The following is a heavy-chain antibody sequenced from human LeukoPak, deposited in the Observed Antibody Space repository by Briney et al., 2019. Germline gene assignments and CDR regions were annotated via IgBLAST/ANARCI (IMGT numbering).Heavy chain of an antibody. CDR1: GFSVSSNY. D-gene: IGHD1-20*01. CDR3: ASGITGTNNWFDP. Sequence: PGGSLRLSCAASGFSVSSNYMSWVRQAPGKGLEWVSVIYSGGTTYYADSVKGRFTISRDNSKNTLYLQMNRLRGEDTALYYCASGITGTNNWFDPWGQGTLVTVSS. J-gene: IGHJ5*02. CDR2: IYSGGTT. V-gene: IGHV3-66*02.